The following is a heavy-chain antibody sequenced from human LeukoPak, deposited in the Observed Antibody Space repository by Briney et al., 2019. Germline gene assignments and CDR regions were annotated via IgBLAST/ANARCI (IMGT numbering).Heavy chain of an antibody. V-gene: IGHV3-73*01. CDR3: TSRNYYGSGSYYTTFDY. J-gene: IGHJ4*02. CDR2: IRSKANSYAS. D-gene: IGHD3-10*01. Sequence: GGSLRLSCAASGFTFSGSAMHWVRQASGKGLEGVGRIRSKANSYASAYAASVTGRFTISTDDSKNTAYLQMNSLKTEDTAVYYCTSRNYYGSGSYYTTFDYWGQGTLVTVSS. CDR1: GFTFSGSA.